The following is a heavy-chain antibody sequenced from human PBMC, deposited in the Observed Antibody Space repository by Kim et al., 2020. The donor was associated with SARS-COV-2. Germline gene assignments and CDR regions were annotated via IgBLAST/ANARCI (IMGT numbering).Heavy chain of an antibody. D-gene: IGHD6-13*01. Sequence: ADSVKGRFTISRDTSKNTLFLQMNSLMAEDTATYYCARGAAQAGAQRASDYWGQGTVVTVSS. CDR3: ARGAAQAGAQRASDY. J-gene: IGHJ4*02. V-gene: IGHV3-23*01.